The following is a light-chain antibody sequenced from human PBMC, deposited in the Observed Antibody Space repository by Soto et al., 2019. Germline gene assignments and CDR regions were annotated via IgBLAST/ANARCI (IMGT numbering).Light chain of an antibody. CDR2: KAS. J-gene: IGKJ1*01. Sequence: DIQMTQSPSTLSGSVGDRVTITCRASQTISSWLAWYQQKPGKAPKLLIYKASTLKSGVPSRFSGSGSGTEFALTNSSLQPDDFAPYYCRHYNSYSEAFGQGAKVELK. CDR3: RHYNSYSEA. CDR1: QTISSW. V-gene: IGKV1-5*03.